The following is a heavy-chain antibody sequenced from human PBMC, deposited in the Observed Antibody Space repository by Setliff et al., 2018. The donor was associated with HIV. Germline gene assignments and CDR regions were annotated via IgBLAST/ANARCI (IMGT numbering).Heavy chain of an antibody. Sequence: SETLSLTCAVSGVSITSATYYWSWIRHSPGKGLEWIGYIDYSGSAFYNPSLKSRLTISRDTSKNQFSLRMKSVTAADTAVYYCSREGKTALVTKYFDYWGQGTLVTVSS. CDR2: IDYSGSA. V-gene: IGHV4-31*11. CDR1: GVSITSATYY. CDR3: SREGKTALVTKYFDY. J-gene: IGHJ4*02. D-gene: IGHD5-18*01.